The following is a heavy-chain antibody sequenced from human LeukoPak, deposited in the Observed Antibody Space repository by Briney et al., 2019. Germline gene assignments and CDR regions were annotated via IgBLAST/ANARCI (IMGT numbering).Heavy chain of an antibody. Sequence: ASVKVSCKASGYTFTSYGISWVRQAPGQGLEWMGWISAYNGNTNYAQKLQGRVTMTTDTSTSTAYMELRSLRSDDTAVYYCARGYYYDSSGYTPFDYWGQGTLVTVSS. J-gene: IGHJ4*02. D-gene: IGHD3-22*01. CDR2: ISAYNGNT. CDR1: GYTFTSYG. V-gene: IGHV1-18*01. CDR3: ARGYYYDSSGYTPFDY.